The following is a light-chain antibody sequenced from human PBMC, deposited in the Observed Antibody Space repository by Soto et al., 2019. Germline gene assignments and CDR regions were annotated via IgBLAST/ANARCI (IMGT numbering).Light chain of an antibody. V-gene: IGLV2-8*01. Sequence: QSALTQPPSAYGSLGQSVTISCTGSGSDIGAYPYVSWYQQHAGKPPKLIIYEVNERPSGVPDRFSGSKTGTTASLTVSGLQSEDEADYFCSSFAGSNYYVFGSGTKVTVL. CDR2: EVN. J-gene: IGLJ1*01. CDR3: SSFAGSNYYV. CDR1: GSDIGAYPY.